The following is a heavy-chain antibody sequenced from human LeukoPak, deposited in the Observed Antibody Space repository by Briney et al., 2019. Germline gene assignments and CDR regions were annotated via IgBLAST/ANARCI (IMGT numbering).Heavy chain of an antibody. V-gene: IGHV1-24*01. CDR2: FDPEDGET. Sequence: ASVKVSCKVSGYTLTELSMHWVRQAPGKGLEWMGGFDPEDGETIYAQKFQGRVTMTEDTSTDTAYMELSSLRSEDTAVYYCATVPDSSSWYPFDYWGQGTLVTVSS. J-gene: IGHJ4*02. CDR1: GYTLTELS. CDR3: ATVPDSSSWYPFDY. D-gene: IGHD6-13*01.